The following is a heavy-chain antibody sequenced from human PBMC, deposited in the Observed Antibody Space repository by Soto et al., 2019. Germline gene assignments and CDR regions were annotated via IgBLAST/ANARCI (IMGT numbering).Heavy chain of an antibody. J-gene: IGHJ4*02. CDR2: INSDGSGT. CDR3: VDPYFFDY. CDR1: GFTFSSHW. Sequence: GGSLRLACAASGFTFSSHWMHWVRQAPGKGLVWVSRINSDGSGTSYADSVKGRFTISRDNAKNTLYLQMNSLRAEDTALYYCVDPYFFDYWGQGTLVTVSS. V-gene: IGHV3-74*01. D-gene: IGHD2-2*03.